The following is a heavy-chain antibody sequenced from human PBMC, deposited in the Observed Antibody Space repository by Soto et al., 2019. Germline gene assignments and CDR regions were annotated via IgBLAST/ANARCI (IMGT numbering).Heavy chain of an antibody. V-gene: IGHV3-23*01. D-gene: IGHD3-22*01. J-gene: IGHJ4*02. CDR2: ISGSGGST. CDR3: AKDPAYYYDSSGYRNDY. CDR1: GFTFSSYA. Sequence: GGSLRLSCAASGFTFSSYAMSWVRQAPGKGLEWVSAISGSGGSTYYADSVKGRFTISRDNSKNTLYLQMNSLRAEDTAVYYCAKDPAYYYDSSGYRNDYWGQGTLVTVS.